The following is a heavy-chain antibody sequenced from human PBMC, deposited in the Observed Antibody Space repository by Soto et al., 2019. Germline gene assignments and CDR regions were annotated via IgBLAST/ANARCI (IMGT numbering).Heavy chain of an antibody. D-gene: IGHD1-7*01. CDR1: GYTFTSYA. CDR2: INAGNVNT. CDR3: ARETGTTWLYDL. J-gene: IGHJ4*02. V-gene: IGHV1-3*01. Sequence: ASVKVYCKASGYTFTSYALLWVREAPGQKLEWMGWINAGNVNTKYSQKFQGRVTITRNTSAITAYMELSSLRSEDTSVYFCARETGTTWLYDLRGQGTLDTGSS.